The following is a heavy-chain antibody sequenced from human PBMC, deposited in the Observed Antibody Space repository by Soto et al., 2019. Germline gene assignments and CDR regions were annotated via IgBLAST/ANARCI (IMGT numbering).Heavy chain of an antibody. D-gene: IGHD2-21*01. CDR3: TRWYCGGDCYDY. CDR2: IRSKANSYAT. CDR1: GFTFSGSA. J-gene: IGHJ4*02. V-gene: IGHV3-73*01. Sequence: LRLSCAASGFTFSGSAMHWVRQASGKGLEWVGRIRSKANSYATAYAASVKGRFTISRDDSKNTAYLQMNSLKTEDTAVYYCTRWYCGGDCYDYWGQGTLVTVSS.